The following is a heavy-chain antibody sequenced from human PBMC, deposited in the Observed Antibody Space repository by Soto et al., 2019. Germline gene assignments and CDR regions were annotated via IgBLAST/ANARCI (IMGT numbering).Heavy chain of an antibody. Sequence: GGSLRLSCAASGFTFNIYAMTWVRQAPGKGLEWVSTTGATGRTTYYSDAVKGRFTVSRDNSKNTLDLQMSNLRAEDTAVYYCATVHNTSRSFDYWGQGTLVTGS. J-gene: IGHJ4*02. CDR3: ATVHNTSRSFDY. CDR2: TGATGRTT. D-gene: IGHD1-20*01. V-gene: IGHV3-23*01. CDR1: GFTFNIYA.